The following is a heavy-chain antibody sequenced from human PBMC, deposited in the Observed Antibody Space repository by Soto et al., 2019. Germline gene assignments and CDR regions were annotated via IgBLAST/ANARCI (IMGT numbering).Heavy chain of an antibody. CDR1: GFTFRDYC. Sequence: GGSLRLSCAASGFTFRDYCMSWIRQAPGKGLEWVSYISSSCSTIYYADSVKGRFTISRDNGKNSLYLQMNSLRAEDTAVHYCARDYCSGGSCYGFPDYYYMDVWGKGTTVTVSS. CDR3: ARDYCSGGSCYGFPDYYYMDV. J-gene: IGHJ6*03. D-gene: IGHD2-15*01. CDR2: ISSSCSTI. V-gene: IGHV3-11*01.